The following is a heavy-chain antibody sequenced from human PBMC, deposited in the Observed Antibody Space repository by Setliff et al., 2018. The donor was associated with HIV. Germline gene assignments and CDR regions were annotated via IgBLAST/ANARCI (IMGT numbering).Heavy chain of an antibody. J-gene: IGHJ4*02. CDR2: IHSSGST. CDR1: GGSVNDFY. D-gene: IGHD2-21*02. Sequence: SETLSLTCTVSGGSVNDFYCNWIRQPPGKGPEWIGYIHSSGSTIYNPSLKSRITISLDTSKEQFSLELSSATAADTAVYYCSTLDHSGGNFLAYWGQGSLVTVSS. CDR3: STLDHSGGNFLAY. V-gene: IGHV4-4*09.